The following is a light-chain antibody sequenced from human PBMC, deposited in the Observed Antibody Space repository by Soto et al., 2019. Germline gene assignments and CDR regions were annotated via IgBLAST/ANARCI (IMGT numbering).Light chain of an antibody. J-gene: IGKJ4*01. V-gene: IGKV1-8*01. CDR1: QGISSY. Sequence: AIRMTQSPSSLSASTGDRVTITCRASQGISSYLAWYQQKPGKAPKLLIYAASTLQSGVPSRFSGSGSGTEFTLTISSLQPDDFATYYCQQYNSYSPVTFGGGTKVDIK. CDR2: AAS. CDR3: QQYNSYSPVT.